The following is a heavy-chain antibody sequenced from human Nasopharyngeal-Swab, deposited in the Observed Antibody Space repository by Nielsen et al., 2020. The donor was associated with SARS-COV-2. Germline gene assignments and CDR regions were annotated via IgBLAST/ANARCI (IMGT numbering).Heavy chain of an antibody. J-gene: IGHJ4*02. CDR1: GFTFSSYE. D-gene: IGHD3-22*01. Sequence: GESLKISCAASGFTFSSYEMNWVRRAPGKGLEWVSYISSSGSTIYYADSVKGRFTISRDNAKNSLYLQMNSLRAEDTAVYYCARGGWYYDSSGYYIFDYWGQGTLVTVSS. CDR2: ISSSGSTI. V-gene: IGHV3-48*03. CDR3: ARGGWYYDSSGYYIFDY.